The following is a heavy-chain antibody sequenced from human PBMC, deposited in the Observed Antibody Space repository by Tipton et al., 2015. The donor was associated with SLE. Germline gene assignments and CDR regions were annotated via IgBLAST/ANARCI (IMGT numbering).Heavy chain of an antibody. J-gene: IGHJ2*01. CDR2: IRYDGSNK. CDR1: GFTFSSYG. D-gene: IGHD2-2*01. V-gene: IGHV3-30*02. CDR3: AKDPSWGDWYFDL. Sequence: GSLRLSCAASGFTFSSYGMHWVRQAPGKGLEWVAFIRYDGSNKYYADSVKGRFTISRDNSKNTLYLQMNSLRAEDTAVYYCAKDPSWGDWYFDLWGRGTLVTVSS.